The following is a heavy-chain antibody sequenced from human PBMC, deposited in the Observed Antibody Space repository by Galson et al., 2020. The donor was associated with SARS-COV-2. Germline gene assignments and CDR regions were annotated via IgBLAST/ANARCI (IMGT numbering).Heavy chain of an antibody. J-gene: IGHJ4*02. V-gene: IGHV1-46*04. D-gene: IGHD2-21*01. CDR1: GYTYISFY. CDR2: INPSGDIT. Sequence: ASVMVSCKASGYTYISFYIHWVRQAPGQGLEWMGVINPSGDITSYAQKLRGRVTVTRDMSTQTVYMELSSLTSEDTAVYYCAREWGDINSSVFDYWGQGSLVVVSS. CDR3: AREWGDINSSVFDY.